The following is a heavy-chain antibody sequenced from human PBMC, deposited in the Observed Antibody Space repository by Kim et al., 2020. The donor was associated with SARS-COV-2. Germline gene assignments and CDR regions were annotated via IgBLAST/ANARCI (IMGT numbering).Heavy chain of an antibody. J-gene: IGHJ5*02. D-gene: IGHD1-26*01. CDR2: ISYDGSNK. CDR1: GFTFSSYA. V-gene: IGHV3-30*09. CDR3: ARPYSGSYYSWFDP. Sequence: GGSLRLSCAASGFTFSSYAMHWVRQAPGKWLEWVAVISYDGSNKYYADSLKGRFAISRDNSKSTLYLQMNSLRAEDTAVYFCARPYSGSYYSWFDPWGQGALVTVSS.